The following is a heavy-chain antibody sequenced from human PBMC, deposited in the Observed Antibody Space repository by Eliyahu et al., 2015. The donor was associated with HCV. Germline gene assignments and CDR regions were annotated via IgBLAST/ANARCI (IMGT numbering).Heavy chain of an antibody. V-gene: IGHV4-59*01. J-gene: IGHJ5*02. Sequence: QVQLQESGPGLVKPSETLSLTCTVSGGSIXXYSWXXIRQPPGEGLXWIGXIHXSGSTNHNPPLKXRVTISVDTXKNQFSLNLTSVTAADTAVYYCASGGGGIAVAGTGGWFDPWGQGTLVTVSS. D-gene: IGHD6-19*01. CDR1: GGSIXXYS. CDR2: IHXSGST. CDR3: ASGGGGIAVAGTGGWFDP.